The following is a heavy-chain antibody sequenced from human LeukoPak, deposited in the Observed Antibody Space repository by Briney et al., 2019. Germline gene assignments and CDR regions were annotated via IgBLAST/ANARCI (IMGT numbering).Heavy chain of an antibody. V-gene: IGHV3-23*01. CDR3: ARRLCSGGSCSSFDY. CDR1: GFSFSNYL. Sequence: PGGSLRLSCAASGFSFSNYLMSWVRQAPVKGLEWVSTIRGNGGGTYYADSVKGRFTISRDNSKNTLYLQMNSLRAEDTALYYCARRLCSGGSCSSFDYWGQETLVTVSS. J-gene: IGHJ4*02. CDR2: IRGNGGGT. D-gene: IGHD2-15*01.